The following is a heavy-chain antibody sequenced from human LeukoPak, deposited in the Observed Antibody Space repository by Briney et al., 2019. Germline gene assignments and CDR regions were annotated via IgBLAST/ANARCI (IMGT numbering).Heavy chain of an antibody. CDR1: GFTFSSYG. CDR3: AKKSTTVITYYFDY. D-gene: IGHD4-11*01. Sequence: GGSLRLSCAASGFTFSSYGMSWVRKAPGKGLEWVSGISGSGGSTYYADSVKGRFTISRDNSKNTLYLQMNSLRAEDTAVYYCAKKSTTVITYYFDYWGQGTLVTVSS. J-gene: IGHJ4*02. CDR2: ISGSGGST. V-gene: IGHV3-23*01.